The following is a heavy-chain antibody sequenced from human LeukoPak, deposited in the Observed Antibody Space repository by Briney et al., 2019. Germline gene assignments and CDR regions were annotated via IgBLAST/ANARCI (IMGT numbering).Heavy chain of an antibody. Sequence: PSETLSLTCTVSGGSISSYYWSWIRQPPGKGLEWIVYIYYSGSTNYNPPLKSRVTISVDTSKNQFSLTLSSVAAADTAVYYCGRESDYVWGSYRVGAFDIWGQGTMVTVSS. CDR1: GGSISSYY. CDR2: IYYSGST. V-gene: IGHV4-59*01. D-gene: IGHD3-16*02. CDR3: GRESDYVWGSYRVGAFDI. J-gene: IGHJ3*02.